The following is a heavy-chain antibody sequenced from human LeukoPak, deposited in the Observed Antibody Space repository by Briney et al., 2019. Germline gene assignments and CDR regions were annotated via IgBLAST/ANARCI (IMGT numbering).Heavy chain of an antibody. CDR3: ASKVCSWYDAFDI. V-gene: IGHV3-66*01. CDR2: IYSGGST. Sequence: SGGSLRLSCAASGFTVSSNYMSWVRQAPGKGLEWVSVIYSGGSTYYADSVKGRFTISRDNSKNTLYLQMNSLRAEDTAVYYCASKVCSWYDAFDIWGQGTMVTVSS. D-gene: IGHD6-13*01. J-gene: IGHJ3*02. CDR1: GFTVSSNY.